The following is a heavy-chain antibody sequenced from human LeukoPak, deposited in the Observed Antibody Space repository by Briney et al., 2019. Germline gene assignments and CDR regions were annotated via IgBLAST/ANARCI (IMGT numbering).Heavy chain of an antibody. J-gene: IGHJ4*02. CDR2: IRGKANSYAT. V-gene: IGHV3-73*01. Sequence: GGSLRLSCAASGFTFSGSAMHWVRQASGKGLEWVGRIRGKANSYATAYAASVKGRFTISRDDSKNTAYLQMNSLRADDTAVYYCAPLWAYYDSSGYTFDYWGQGTLVTVSS. D-gene: IGHD3-22*01. CDR3: APLWAYYDSSGYTFDY. CDR1: GFTFSGSA.